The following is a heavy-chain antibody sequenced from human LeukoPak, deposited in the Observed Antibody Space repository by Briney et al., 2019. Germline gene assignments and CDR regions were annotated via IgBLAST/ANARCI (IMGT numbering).Heavy chain of an antibody. Sequence: GGSLRLSCVASGFNFNNFWMTWVRQAPGRGLEWVANIKDDGSEKYYAGSVKGRFTISRDNAKNSVYVQMNSLRADDTAVYYCARKRVALDDWGQGTLVTVSS. J-gene: IGHJ4*02. CDR3: ARKRVALDD. CDR1: GFNFNNFW. D-gene: IGHD2-15*01. V-gene: IGHV3-7*03. CDR2: IKDDGSEK.